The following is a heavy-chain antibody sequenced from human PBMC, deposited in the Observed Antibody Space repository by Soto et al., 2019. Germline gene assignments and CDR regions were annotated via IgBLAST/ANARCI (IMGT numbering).Heavy chain of an antibody. V-gene: IGHV1-69*01. CDR3: ARVSISGYDPDYYYYYGMDV. D-gene: IGHD5-12*01. CDR1: GGTFSSYA. J-gene: IGHJ6*02. CDR2: IIPIFGTA. Sequence: QVQLVQSGAEVKKPGSSVKVSCKASGGTFSSYAISWVRQAPGQGLEWMGGIIPIFGTANYAQKFQGRVTITADESTSTAYMELSSLRSEDTAVYYCARVSISGYDPDYYYYYGMDVWGQGTTVTVYS.